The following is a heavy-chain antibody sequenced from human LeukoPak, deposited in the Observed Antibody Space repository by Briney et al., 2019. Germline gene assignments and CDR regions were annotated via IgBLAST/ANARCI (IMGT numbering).Heavy chain of an antibody. CDR2: IYYSGST. J-gene: IGHJ2*01. V-gene: IGHV4-59*01. D-gene: IGHD6-13*01. CDR3: FLQAEASIRGVRSVSAFLLNRSSDL. Sequence: GKGLEWIGYIYYSGSTNYRPSLKSRVTISVDTSKNQFSLKLSSVTAADTAVYYFFLQAEASIRGVRSVSAFLLNRSSDL.